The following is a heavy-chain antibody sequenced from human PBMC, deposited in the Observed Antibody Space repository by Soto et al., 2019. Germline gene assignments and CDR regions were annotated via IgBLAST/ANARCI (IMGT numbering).Heavy chain of an antibody. CDR3: SRLGGYCEPFYY. J-gene: IGHJ4*02. Sequence: SETLSLTCAVSGGSISSSNWWSWVRQPPGKGLEWIGEIYHSGTTNYNPSLKSRVTISEDKSKNQFSLKLSSVTAADTAVYYFSRLGGYCEPFYYWSQGTLVPVSS. D-gene: IGHD5-12*01. V-gene: IGHV4-4*02. CDR2: IYHSGTT. CDR1: GGSISSSNW.